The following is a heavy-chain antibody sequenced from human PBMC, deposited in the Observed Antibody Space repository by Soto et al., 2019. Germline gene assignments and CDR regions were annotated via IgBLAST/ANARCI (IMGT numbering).Heavy chain of an antibody. D-gene: IGHD3-10*01. J-gene: IGHJ4*02. V-gene: IGHV3-11*01. CDR2: LYSSGGSI. Sequence: GGSLRLSCAASGLTVSSNDMSWVRQAPGKGLEWVSDLYSSGGSIYYADSVKGRFTISRDNAKNSLYLQMNSLRAEDTAVYYCARRAYGSGSYYNANIEYWGQGTLVTVSS. CDR1: GLTVSSND. CDR3: ARRAYGSGSYYNANIEY.